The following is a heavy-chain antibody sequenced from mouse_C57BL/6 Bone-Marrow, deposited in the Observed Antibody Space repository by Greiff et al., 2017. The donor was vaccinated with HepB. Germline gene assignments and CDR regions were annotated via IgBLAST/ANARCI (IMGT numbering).Heavy chain of an antibody. Sequence: EVQLQQSGGGLVQPGGSLSLSCAASGFTFTDYYMSWVRQPPGKALEWLGFIRNKANGYTTEYSASVKGRFTISRDNSQSILYLQMNALRAEDSATYYCASHYGNFDYWGQGTTLTVSS. J-gene: IGHJ2*01. D-gene: IGHD2-1*01. V-gene: IGHV7-3*01. CDR1: GFTFTDYY. CDR3: ASHYGNFDY. CDR2: IRNKANGYTT.